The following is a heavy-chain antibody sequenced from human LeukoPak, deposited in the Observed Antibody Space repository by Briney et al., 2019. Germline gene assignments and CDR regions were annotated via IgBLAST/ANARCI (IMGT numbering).Heavy chain of an antibody. V-gene: IGHV1-18*01. Sequence: ASVKVSCKASNYTFTSYGISWVRQAPGQGLEWMAWINAYNGDTNYAQKFQGRVTLTTETSTSTAYMELRSLRSDDTAVYFCARDGSGVWFDYWGQGTLVTVSS. D-gene: IGHD3-10*01. J-gene: IGHJ4*02. CDR2: INAYNGDT. CDR1: NYTFTSYG. CDR3: ARDGSGVWFDY.